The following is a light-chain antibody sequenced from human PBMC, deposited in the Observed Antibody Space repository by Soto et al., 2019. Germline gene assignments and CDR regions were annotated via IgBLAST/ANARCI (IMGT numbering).Light chain of an antibody. J-gene: IGLJ3*02. V-gene: IGLV2-14*01. CDR3: HSYTSSNTRNWV. CDR2: EVS. Sequence: QSVLTQPASVSGSPGQSITISCTGTSSDVGGYNYVSWYQQHPGKAPKLMIYEVSNRPSGVSNRFSGSKSGNTASLTISGLQDEDDADDYCHSYTSSNTRNWVFGGGTKVTVL. CDR1: SSDVGGYNY.